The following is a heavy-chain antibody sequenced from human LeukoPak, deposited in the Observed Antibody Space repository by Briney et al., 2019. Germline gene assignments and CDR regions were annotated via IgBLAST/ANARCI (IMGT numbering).Heavy chain of an antibody. CDR1: GFTFSSYA. D-gene: IGHD3-9*01. Sequence: GGSLRLSCAASGFTFSSYAMSWVRQAPGKGLEWVSAISGSGGSTDYADSVKGRFTISRDNSKNTLYLQMNSLRAEDTAVYYCARARYDILTGYYLDYWGQGTLVTVSS. CDR2: ISGSGGST. V-gene: IGHV3-23*01. CDR3: ARARYDILTGYYLDY. J-gene: IGHJ4*02.